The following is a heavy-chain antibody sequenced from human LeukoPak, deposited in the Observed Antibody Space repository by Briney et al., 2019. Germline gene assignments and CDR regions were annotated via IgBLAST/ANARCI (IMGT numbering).Heavy chain of an antibody. CDR3: ARDDVAWNDVHWFDP. CDR1: GSTFSYYT. CDR2: ISSTGSSI. V-gene: IGHV3-21*01. D-gene: IGHD1-1*01. J-gene: IGHJ5*02. Sequence: GGSLRLSCAASGSTFSYYTMSWVRQAARKGLEWVSSISSTGSSIYYADSVKGRFTISRDNAKNSLCLQISSLRVEDTAVYYCARDDVAWNDVHWFDPWGQGTLVTVSS.